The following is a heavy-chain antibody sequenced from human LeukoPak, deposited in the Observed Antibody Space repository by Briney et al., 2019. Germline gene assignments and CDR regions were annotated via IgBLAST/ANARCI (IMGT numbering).Heavy chain of an antibody. V-gene: IGHV3-48*01. CDR3: ARDQSHGMDV. CDR1: GFTFSSYS. J-gene: IGHJ6*02. Sequence: PGGSLRLSCAASGFTFSSYSMNWVRQGPGKGLEWVSFISSSSSRIYYADSVKGRFTISRDNAKNSLYLQMSSLRAEDTAVYYCARDQSHGMDVWGQGTTVTVSS. CDR2: ISSSSSRI.